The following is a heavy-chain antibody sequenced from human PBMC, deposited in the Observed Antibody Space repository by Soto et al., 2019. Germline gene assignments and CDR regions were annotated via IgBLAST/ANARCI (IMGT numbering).Heavy chain of an antibody. J-gene: IGHJ5*02. CDR2: IIPIFGTA. CDR1: GGTFSSYA. V-gene: IGHV1-69*13. Sequence: SVKVSCKASGGTFSSYAISWVRQAPGQGLEWMGGIIPIFGTANYAQKFQGRVTITADESTSTAYMELSSLRSEDTAVYYCAREAAAGTSNWFDPWGQGTWSPSPQ. D-gene: IGHD6-13*01. CDR3: AREAAAGTSNWFDP.